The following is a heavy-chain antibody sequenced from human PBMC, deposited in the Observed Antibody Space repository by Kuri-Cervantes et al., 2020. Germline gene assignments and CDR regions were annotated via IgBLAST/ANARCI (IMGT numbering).Heavy chain of an antibody. D-gene: IGHD6-13*01. CDR1: GFTFSDYY. CDR3: ARQAAVGTYYYYGMDV. V-gene: IGHV3-20*01. CDR2: INWNGGST. Sequence: GEALMISCAASGFTFSDYYMSWNRQAPGKGLEWVSGINWNGGSTGYADSVKGRFTISRDNAKNSLYLQMNSLRAEDTALYHCARQAAVGTYYYYGMDVWGQGTTVTVSS. J-gene: IGHJ6*02.